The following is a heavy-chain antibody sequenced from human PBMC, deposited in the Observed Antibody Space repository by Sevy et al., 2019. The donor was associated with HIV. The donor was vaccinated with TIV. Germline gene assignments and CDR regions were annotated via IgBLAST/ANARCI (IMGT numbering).Heavy chain of an antibody. CDR2: IKSKTDGGTT. V-gene: IGHV3-15*01. D-gene: IGHD2-15*01. J-gene: IGHJ4*02. CDR3: TTEEGYCSGGSCYY. Sequence: GGSLRLSCAASGFTFSNAWMSWVRQAPGKGLEWVGRIKSKTDGGTTDYAPPVKGRFTISRVDSKNTLYLQMNSLKTEDTAVYYCTTEEGYCSGGSCYYWGQGTLVTVSS. CDR1: GFTFSNAW.